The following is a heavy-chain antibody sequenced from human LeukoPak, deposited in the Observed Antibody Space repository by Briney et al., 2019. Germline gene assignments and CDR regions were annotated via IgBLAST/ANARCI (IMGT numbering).Heavy chain of an antibody. V-gene: IGHV3-7*04. CDR3: TRVGYIDEGIDY. CDR1: GFPFSSYW. Sequence: GGSLRLSCVASGFPFSSYWMTWVRQAPGKGLEWVANIKQDGSKKSYVDSVKGRFTISRDNAKNSLYLQMNNLRAEDTAIYYCTRVGYIDEGIDYWGQGTLVTVSS. D-gene: IGHD5-24*01. CDR2: IKQDGSKK. J-gene: IGHJ4*02.